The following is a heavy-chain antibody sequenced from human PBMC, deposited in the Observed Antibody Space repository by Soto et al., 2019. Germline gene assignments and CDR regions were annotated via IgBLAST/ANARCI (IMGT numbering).Heavy chain of an antibody. D-gene: IGHD5-12*01. CDR1: GFSISSYE. Sequence: PGGSLRLSCAASGFSISSYEMNWVRQAPGKGLEWVSYISSSGTNIYYADSVKGRFTISRDIAKNSVDLQLNSLRAEDTAVYYCARDRWVTYSGYDWHFDYWGQGTLVTVSS. CDR3: ARDRWVTYSGYDWHFDY. J-gene: IGHJ4*02. CDR2: ISSSGTNI. V-gene: IGHV3-48*03.